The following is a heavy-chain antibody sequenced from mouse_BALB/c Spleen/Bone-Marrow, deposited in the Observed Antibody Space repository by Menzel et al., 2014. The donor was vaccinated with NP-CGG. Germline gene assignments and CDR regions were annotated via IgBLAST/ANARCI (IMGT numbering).Heavy chain of an antibody. CDR1: GFNIKDTY. Sequence: VQLQQPGAELVKPGASVKLSCTASGFNIKDTYMHWVKQRPEQGLEWIGRIDPANGNTKYDPKFQGKATITADTSSNTAYLQLSSLTSEDTAVYYCARYYYGYYFDDWGQGTTLTVSS. J-gene: IGHJ2*01. CDR2: IDPANGNT. CDR3: ARYYYGYYFDD. V-gene: IGHV14-3*02. D-gene: IGHD1-1*01.